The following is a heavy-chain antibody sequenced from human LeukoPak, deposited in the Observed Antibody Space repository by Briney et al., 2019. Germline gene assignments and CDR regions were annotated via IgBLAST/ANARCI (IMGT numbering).Heavy chain of an antibody. J-gene: IGHJ4*02. D-gene: IGHD3-9*01. Sequence: PGGSLRLSCAASGFTFSSYGMHWVRQAPGKGLEWVAVISFDGSYKYYADSVKGRFTISRDNSKNTLYLQMNSLRAEDTAVYYCASLRYFDWLLPAFDYWGQGTLVTVSS. CDR2: ISFDGSYK. CDR1: GFTFSSYG. CDR3: ASLRYFDWLLPAFDY. V-gene: IGHV3-30*03.